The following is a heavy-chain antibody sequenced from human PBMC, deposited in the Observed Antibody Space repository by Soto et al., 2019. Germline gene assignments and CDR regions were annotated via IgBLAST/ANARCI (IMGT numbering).Heavy chain of an antibody. Sequence: LGASLKISCQGSGYSFTSYWIGWVRQMPGKGLEWMGIIYPGDSDTRYSPSFQGQVTISADQSISTAYLQWSSLKASDTAMYYCARPRGGSSSPFDYWGQGTLVTVSS. CDR1: GYSFTSYW. CDR3: ARPRGGSSSPFDY. V-gene: IGHV5-51*01. CDR2: IYPGDSDT. J-gene: IGHJ4*02. D-gene: IGHD6-6*01.